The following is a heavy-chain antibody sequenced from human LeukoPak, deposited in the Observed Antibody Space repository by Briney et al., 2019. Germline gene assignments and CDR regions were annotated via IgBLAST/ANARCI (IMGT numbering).Heavy chain of an antibody. CDR3: AKVGFTGSYMYAFDM. J-gene: IGHJ3*02. D-gene: IGHD1-26*01. V-gene: IGHV3-30*18. Sequence: GGSLRLSCVASGFTFSNYGMHWVRQAPGKGLDWVAVISDDGSNKYYPDSAKGRFTISRDNSKSTLNLQMDSLRIEDTAVYYCAKVGFTGSYMYAFDMWGQGTMVTVSS. CDR1: GFTFSNYG. CDR2: ISDDGSNK.